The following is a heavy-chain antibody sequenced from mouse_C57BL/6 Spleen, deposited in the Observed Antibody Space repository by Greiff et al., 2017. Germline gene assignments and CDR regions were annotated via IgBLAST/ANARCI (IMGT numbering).Heavy chain of an antibody. CDR2: IDPSDSYT. D-gene: IGHD3-2*02. CDR1: GYTFTSYW. Sequence: QVQLQQPGAELVMPGASVKLSCKASGYTFTSYWMPWVKQRPGQGLEWIGEIDPSDSYTNYNQKFKGKSTLTVDKSSSTAYMQLSSLTSEDAAVYYCARDQAFFDYWGQGTTLTVSS. CDR3: ARDQAFFDY. V-gene: IGHV1-69*01. J-gene: IGHJ2*01.